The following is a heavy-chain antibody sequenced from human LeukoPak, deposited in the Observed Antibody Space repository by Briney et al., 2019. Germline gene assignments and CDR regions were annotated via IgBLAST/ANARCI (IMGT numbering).Heavy chain of an antibody. V-gene: IGHV4-34*01. D-gene: IGHD5-24*01. Sequence: PSETLSLTCAVYGGSFSGYYWSWIRQPPGKGLEWIGEINHSGSTNYNPSLKSRVTISVDTSKNQFSLKPSSVTAADTAVYYCARVTPPTMREDAFDIWGQGTMVTVSS. CDR2: INHSGST. CDR3: ARVTPPTMREDAFDI. CDR1: GGSFSGYY. J-gene: IGHJ3*02.